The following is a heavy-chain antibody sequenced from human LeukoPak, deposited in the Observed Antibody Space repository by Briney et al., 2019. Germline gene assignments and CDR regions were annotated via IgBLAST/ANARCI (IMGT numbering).Heavy chain of an antibody. Sequence: GGSLRLSCAASGFTFSSYAMSWVRQAPGKGLEWVSSISGSGGSTSYADSVKGRFTISRDNSKNTLYLQMNSLRAEDTAVYYCAKDLRYFDWLTPESYYYYMDVWGKGTTVTVSS. D-gene: IGHD3-9*01. CDR1: GFTFSSYA. CDR3: AKDLRYFDWLTPESYYYYMDV. V-gene: IGHV3-23*01. J-gene: IGHJ6*03. CDR2: ISGSGGST.